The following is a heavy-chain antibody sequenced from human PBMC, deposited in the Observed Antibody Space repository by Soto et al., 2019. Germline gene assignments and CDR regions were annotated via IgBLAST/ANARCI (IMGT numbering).Heavy chain of an antibody. J-gene: IGHJ4*02. Sequence: SETLSLTCTVSGGSISSYYWSWIRQPPGKGLEWIGYIYYSGSTNYNPSLKSRVTISVDTSKNQFSLKLSSVTAADTAVYYCAWGLGIKLFDYWGQGTLVTVSS. V-gene: IGHV4-59*12. D-gene: IGHD3-16*01. CDR1: GGSISSYY. CDR2: IYYSGST. CDR3: AWGLGIKLFDY.